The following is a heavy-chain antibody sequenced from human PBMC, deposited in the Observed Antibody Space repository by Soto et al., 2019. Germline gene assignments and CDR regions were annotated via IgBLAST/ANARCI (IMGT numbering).Heavy chain of an antibody. J-gene: IGHJ6*02. CDR2: ISYDGSNK. CDR1: GFTFSSYG. V-gene: IGHV3-30*18. CDR3: AKWGRAYCGGDCYYGMDV. D-gene: IGHD2-21*01. Sequence: QVQLVESGGGVVQPGRSLRLSCAASGFTFSSYGIHWVRQAPGKGLERVAVISYDGSNKYYADSVKGRFTISRDNSKNTLYLQMNSLRAEDTAVYYCAKWGRAYCGGDCYYGMDVWGQGTTVTVSS.